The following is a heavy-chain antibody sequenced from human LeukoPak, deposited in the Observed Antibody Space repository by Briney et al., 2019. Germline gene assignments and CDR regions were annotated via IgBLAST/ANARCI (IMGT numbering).Heavy chain of an antibody. CDR3: ARDHAFPHQYMDV. CDR1: GITFSTYS. Sequence: GGSLRLSCAASGITFSTYSMNWVRQAPGKGLEWVSSISRSSSYIYYADSVKGRFTISRDNANNSLYLQMNILRAEDTAVCYCARDHAFPHQYMDVWGKGTTVTVSS. V-gene: IGHV3-21*01. CDR2: ISRSSSYI. J-gene: IGHJ6*03.